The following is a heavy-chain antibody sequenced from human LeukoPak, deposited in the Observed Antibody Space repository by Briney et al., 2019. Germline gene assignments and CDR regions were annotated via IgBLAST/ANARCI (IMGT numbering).Heavy chain of an antibody. CDR2: ISVSGFT. D-gene: IGHD3-10*02. J-gene: IGHJ6*04. Sequence: GGTLRLSCAVSGFTFSNYGMNWVRQAPGKGLEWVSGISVSGFTYYADSVKGRFTISRDNAKNSLYLQMNSLRAEDTAVYYCAELGITMIGGVWGKGTTVTISS. CDR3: AELGITMIGGV. V-gene: IGHV3-69-1*02. CDR1: GFTFSNYG.